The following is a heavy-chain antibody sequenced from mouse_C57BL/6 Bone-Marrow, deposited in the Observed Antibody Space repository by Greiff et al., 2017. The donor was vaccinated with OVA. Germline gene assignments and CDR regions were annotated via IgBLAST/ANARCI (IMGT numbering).Heavy chain of an antibody. Sequence: VQLKQSGPGLAKPSQSLSLTCSVTGYSITSDYWNWIRKFPGNKLEYMGDISYSGSTYYNPSLKSRISITRATSKNQYYLQLNSVTTEDTATYYCARYRAFLYYFDYWGQGTTLTVSS. D-gene: IGHD3-3*01. V-gene: IGHV3-8*01. CDR3: ARYRAFLYYFDY. CDR1: GYSITSDY. J-gene: IGHJ2*01. CDR2: ISYSGST.